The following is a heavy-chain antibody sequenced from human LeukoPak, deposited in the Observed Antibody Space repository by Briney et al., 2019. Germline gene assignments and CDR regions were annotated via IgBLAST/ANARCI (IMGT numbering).Heavy chain of an antibody. V-gene: IGHV4-34*01. J-gene: IGHJ3*02. CDR2: INHSGST. D-gene: IGHD3-22*01. CDR3: ARGRPYGGYYYGDAFDI. CDR1: GGSFSGYY. Sequence: SETLSLTCAVYGGSFSGYYWSWIRQPPGKGLEWIGEINHSGSTNSNPSLKSRVTISVDTSKNQFSLKLSSVTAADTAVYYCARGRPYGGYYYGDAFDIWGQGTMVTVSS.